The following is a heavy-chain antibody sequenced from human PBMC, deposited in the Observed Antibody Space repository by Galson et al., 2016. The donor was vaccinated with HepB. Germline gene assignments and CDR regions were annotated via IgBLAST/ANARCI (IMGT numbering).Heavy chain of an antibody. V-gene: IGHV4-31*03. Sequence: TLSLTCNVSGDFITTGSYYWSWIRQHPAKGLVWLGYIDNTESTNYNPSLKSRLTISVDTSRNQFSLRLTSVTAADTAVYYCARARGQQLFDYWGQGTLVTVSS. CDR1: GDFITTGSYY. CDR3: ARARGQQLFDY. J-gene: IGHJ4*02. CDR2: IDNTEST. D-gene: IGHD6-13*01.